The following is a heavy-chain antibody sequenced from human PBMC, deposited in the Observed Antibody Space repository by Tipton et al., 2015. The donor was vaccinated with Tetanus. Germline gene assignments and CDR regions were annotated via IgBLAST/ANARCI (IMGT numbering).Heavy chain of an antibody. CDR2: IFHSGST. V-gene: IGHV4-61*01. Sequence: TLSLTCTVSGGSISSTSYYWSWIRQPPGKGLEWIAYIFHSGSTNYSPSLKSRAAISMDTSKNQISLKLSSVTAADTAVYYCARRSYCSSSRCFDAFDLWGQGTMVTVSS. CDR1: GGSISSTSYY. J-gene: IGHJ3*01. CDR3: ARRSYCSSSRCFDAFDL. D-gene: IGHD2-2*01.